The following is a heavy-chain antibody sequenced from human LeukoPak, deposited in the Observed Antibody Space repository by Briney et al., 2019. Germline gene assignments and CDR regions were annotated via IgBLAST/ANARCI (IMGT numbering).Heavy chain of an antibody. CDR2: INHSGST. D-gene: IGHD3-10*01. CDR1: GGSFSGYY. CDR3: ARSISPSSITMVRGVNYYFDY. J-gene: IGHJ4*02. Sequence: SETLSLTCAVYGGSFSGYYWSWIRQPPGKGLEGIGEINHSGSTNYNPSLKSRVTISVDTSKNQFSLKLSSVTAADTAVYYCARSISPSSITMVRGVNYYFDYWGQGTLVTVSS. V-gene: IGHV4-34*01.